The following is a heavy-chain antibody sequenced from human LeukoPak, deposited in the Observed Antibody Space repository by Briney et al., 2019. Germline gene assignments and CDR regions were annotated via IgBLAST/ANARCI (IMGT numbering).Heavy chain of an antibody. Sequence: SETLSLICTVSGGSISSYYWSWIRQPAGKGLEWIGRIHTSGSTNYIPSLKSRVTMSGDTSKNQFSLKLSSVTAADTAVYYCARDRYYYDSGGGRGLDYWGKGTLVTVSS. V-gene: IGHV4-4*07. CDR1: GGSISSYY. CDR3: ARDRYYYDSGGGRGLDY. CDR2: IHTSGST. D-gene: IGHD3-22*01. J-gene: IGHJ4*02.